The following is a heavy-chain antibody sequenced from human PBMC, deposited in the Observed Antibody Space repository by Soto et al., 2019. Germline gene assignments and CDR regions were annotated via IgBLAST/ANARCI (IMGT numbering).Heavy chain of an antibody. Sequence: PSETLSLTCAVYGGSFSGYYWSWIRQPPGKGLEWIGEINHSGSTNYNPSLKSRVTISVDTSKNQFSLKLSSVTAADTAVYYCARDPFSGYYYDSSGYPRWGQGTLVTVSS. CDR2: INHSGST. CDR3: ARDPFSGYYYDSSGYPR. D-gene: IGHD3-22*01. J-gene: IGHJ4*02. V-gene: IGHV4-34*09. CDR1: GGSFSGYY.